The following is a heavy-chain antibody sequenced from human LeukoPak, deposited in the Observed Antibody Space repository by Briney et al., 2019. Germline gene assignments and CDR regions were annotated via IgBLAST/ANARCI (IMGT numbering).Heavy chain of an antibody. J-gene: IGHJ3*01. V-gene: IGHV3-74*01. CDR3: ARAGVVSAMDF. D-gene: IGHD2-8*02. Sequence: PGGSLRLSCAASGFTFSTYWMHWVRQGPGKGLVWVSRINNGGSSTNYADSVKGRFTISRDNAKNTLYLQMSSLRAEDTAVYYCARAGVVSAMDFWGQGTMVTVSS. CDR2: INNGGSST. CDR1: GFTFSTYW.